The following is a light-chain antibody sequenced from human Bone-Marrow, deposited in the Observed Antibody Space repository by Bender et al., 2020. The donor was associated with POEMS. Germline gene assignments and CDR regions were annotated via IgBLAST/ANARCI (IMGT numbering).Light chain of an antibody. CDR3: STWGDGLDAWL. V-gene: IGLV1-44*01. CDR1: SIGRNP. CDR2: ADD. J-gene: IGLJ3*02. Sequence: QSVLTQPPSASGTPGQRVTISCSGGSIGRNPINWYQQLPGTAPRLVIYADDRRPSGVPNRFSASKSGTSAYLAVSGLQTGDAAGCYCSTWGDGLDAWLFGGGTKLAVL.